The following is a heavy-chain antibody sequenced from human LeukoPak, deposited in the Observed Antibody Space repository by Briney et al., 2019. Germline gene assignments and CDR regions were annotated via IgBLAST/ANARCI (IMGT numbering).Heavy chain of an antibody. Sequence: KTSETLSLTCTVSGDSISSGGYFWVWIRQPPGKGLEWIGSIYYSGSTYYNSSLRSRLTISVDRSKNQFSLRLSSVTAADTAMYYCARGPMVYAYPGGLDYWGQGTLVTVSS. CDR3: ARGPMVYAYPGGLDY. J-gene: IGHJ4*02. CDR1: GDSISSGGYF. CDR2: IYYSGST. D-gene: IGHD2-8*01. V-gene: IGHV4-39*07.